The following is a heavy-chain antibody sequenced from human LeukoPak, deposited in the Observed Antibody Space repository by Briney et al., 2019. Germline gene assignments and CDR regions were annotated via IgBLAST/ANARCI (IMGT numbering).Heavy chain of an antibody. CDR3: AGAGYSSGWANWFDP. CDR2: IYTSGST. Sequence: SETLSLTCTVSGGSISSYYWNWIRQPAGKGLEWIGSIYTSGSTNYNLSLKSRVTMSVDTSKNQFSLKLSSVTAADTAVYYCAGAGYSSGWANWFDPWGQGTLVTVSS. CDR1: GGSISSYY. D-gene: IGHD6-19*01. J-gene: IGHJ5*02. V-gene: IGHV4-4*07.